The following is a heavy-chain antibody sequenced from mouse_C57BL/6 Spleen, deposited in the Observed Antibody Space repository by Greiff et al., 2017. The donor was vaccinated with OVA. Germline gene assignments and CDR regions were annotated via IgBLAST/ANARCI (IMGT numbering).Heavy chain of an antibody. CDR1: GYTFTSYW. V-gene: IGHV1-69*01. CDR2: IDPSDSYT. CDR3: ARGGFYGKGLAY. D-gene: IGHD2-1*01. Sequence: VQLQQPGAELVMPGASVKLSCTASGYTFTSYWMHWVKQRPEQGLEWIGEIDPSDSYTNYNPKFKGKSTLTVDKSSSTAYMQLSSLTSDESAVDYCARGGFYGKGLAYWGQGTLVTVSA. J-gene: IGHJ3*01.